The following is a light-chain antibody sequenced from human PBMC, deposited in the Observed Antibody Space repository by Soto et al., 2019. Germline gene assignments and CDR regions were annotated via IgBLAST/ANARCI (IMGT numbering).Light chain of an antibody. CDR1: QDISNF. CDR2: DAS. J-gene: IGKJ2*01. Sequence: EIVLAQSPATLSLSPGERATLSCRASQDISNFLAWYQQRPGQAPRLLIYDASNRATGIPARFSGSGSGTAFTLPIVGLEPEDFAIYSCQKRASWPPFIFGRGTKREV. CDR3: QKRASWPPFI. V-gene: IGKV3-11*01.